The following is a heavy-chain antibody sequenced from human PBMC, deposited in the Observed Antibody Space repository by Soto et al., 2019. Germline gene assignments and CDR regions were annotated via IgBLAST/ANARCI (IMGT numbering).Heavy chain of an antibody. CDR1: GGSITSGGYC. Sequence: SETLSLTCTVSGGSITSGGYCWTWIRQHPVKGLEWMGHIYYSGSSSYNPSLKSRLTISIDTSKNQFSLKLTSVTAADMAVYYCARDVDLFGAGSPTHFSMRAQRTPLPVSA. CDR3: ARDVDLFGAGSPTHFSM. J-gene: IGHJ1*01. D-gene: IGHD3-10*01. V-gene: IGHV4-31*03. CDR2: IYYSGSS.